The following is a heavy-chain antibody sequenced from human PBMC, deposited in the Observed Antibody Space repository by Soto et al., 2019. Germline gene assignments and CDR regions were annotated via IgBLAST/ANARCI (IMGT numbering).Heavy chain of an antibody. J-gene: IGHJ4*02. CDR1: GGTFSSYT. Sequence: QVQLVQSGAEVKKPGSSVKVSCKASGGTFSSYTISWVRQAPGQGLEWMGRIIPILGIANYAQKFQGRVTMTADKSTSTAYMALSSLRSEDTAVYYCASNGGTLVRGYGYWGQGTLVTVSS. V-gene: IGHV1-69*02. CDR3: ASNGGTLVRGYGY. CDR2: IIPILGIA. D-gene: IGHD3-10*01.